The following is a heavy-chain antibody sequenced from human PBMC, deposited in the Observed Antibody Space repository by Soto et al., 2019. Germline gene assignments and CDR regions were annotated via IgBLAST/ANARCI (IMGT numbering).Heavy chain of an antibody. CDR1: GGSISRGVYS. CDR2: IYHSGST. V-gene: IGHV4-30-2*01. CDR3: ARGLTGRTRHDP. D-gene: IGHD7-27*01. Sequence: SETLSLTFAVSGGSISRGVYSWSWIRQPPGKGLEWIGYIYHSGSTYYNPPLKSRVTISVDRSKNQFSLKLSSVTAADTAVYYCARGLTGRTRHDPWGQGTLVTVSS. J-gene: IGHJ5*02.